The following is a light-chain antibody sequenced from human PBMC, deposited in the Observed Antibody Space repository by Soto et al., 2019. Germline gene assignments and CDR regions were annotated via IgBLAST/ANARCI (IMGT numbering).Light chain of an antibody. CDR2: EVS. J-gene: IGLJ2*01. V-gene: IGLV2-14*01. Sequence: QSVLTQPASVSGSPGQSITISCTGTSSDVGGYNYVSWYQHHPGKAPKLIIYEVSDRPSGVSNRFSGSRSGNTVSLTISGLQADDEADYYCNSLTSSSTFVFGGGTQRTV. CDR3: NSLTSSSTFV. CDR1: SSDVGGYNY.